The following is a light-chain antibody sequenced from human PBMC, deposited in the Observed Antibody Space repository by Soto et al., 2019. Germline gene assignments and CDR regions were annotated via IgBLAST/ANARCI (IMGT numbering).Light chain of an antibody. CDR2: KAS. Sequence: DIQMTQSPSTLSASVGDRVTITCRASQSISSWLAWYQQKPGKAPKLLIYKASSLESGVPSRFSGSGSGTEFSLTFSRLQPDDFATYSCQHHRTFGQGTKV. J-gene: IGKJ1*01. CDR1: QSISSW. V-gene: IGKV1-5*03. CDR3: QHHRT.